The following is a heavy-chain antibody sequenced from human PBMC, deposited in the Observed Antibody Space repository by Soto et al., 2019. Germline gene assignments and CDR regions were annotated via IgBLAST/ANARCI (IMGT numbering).Heavy chain of an antibody. CDR1: GGSISNSY. D-gene: IGHD3-10*01. J-gene: IGHJ6*02. CDR3: ARHSPPFFYGSGPWDV. V-gene: IGHV4-59*08. Sequence: SETLSLTCTVSGGSISNSYWSWIRQSPGKGLEWIGYIYSSGSTNYNPSLKSRVTISVDTSKNQFSLKLSSLSAADTAVYYCARHSPPFFYGSGPWDVWGQGTTVTLSS. CDR2: IYSSGST.